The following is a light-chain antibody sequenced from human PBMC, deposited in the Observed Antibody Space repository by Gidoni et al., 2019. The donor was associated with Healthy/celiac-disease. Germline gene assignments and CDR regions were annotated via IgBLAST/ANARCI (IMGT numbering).Light chain of an antibody. J-gene: IGLJ2*01. Sequence: QSALTQPPSAPGSPGQSVTISCPGTSSDVGGYNYVYWYQPHPVNAPKLMIYEVINQPSGVPDRFFGSKSGNTASLTVSELQAENEADYYCSSYAGSNNVVFGGGTKLTVL. CDR3: SSYAGSNNVV. CDR1: SSDVGGYNY. V-gene: IGLV2-8*01. CDR2: EVI.